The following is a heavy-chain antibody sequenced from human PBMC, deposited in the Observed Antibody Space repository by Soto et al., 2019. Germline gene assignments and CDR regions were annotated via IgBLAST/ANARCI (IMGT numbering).Heavy chain of an antibody. J-gene: IGHJ4*02. V-gene: IGHV3-53*01. CDR1: GFTVSNNY. CDR3: AACRGGGGY. CDR2: IYSGGYT. Sequence: EVQLVESGGGLIQPGGSLRLSCAVSGFTVSNNYMSWVRQAPGKGLEGVSVIYSGGYTAYGDSVKGRFTISRDNSKNTLFSQMNSPGADDAAVYLGAACRGGGGYWGQGTLVTVSS. D-gene: IGHD3-10*01.